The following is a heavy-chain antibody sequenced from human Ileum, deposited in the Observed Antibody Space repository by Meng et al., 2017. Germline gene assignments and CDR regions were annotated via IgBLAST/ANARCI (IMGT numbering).Heavy chain of an antibody. V-gene: IGHV4-4*02. D-gene: IGHD2-15*01. CDR1: GGSISRSFY. J-gene: IGHJ4*02. CDR2: IYLAGSP. Sequence: QARLQRSGPGLVEPSGTLSRTCTVSGGSISRSFYWSWVRQSPGKGLEWIGQIYLAGSPNYNPSLESRVTISVDKSKNQFSLRLTSVTAADTAIFYCVRHGGKYFDSWGQGTLVTVSS. CDR3: VRHGGKYFDS.